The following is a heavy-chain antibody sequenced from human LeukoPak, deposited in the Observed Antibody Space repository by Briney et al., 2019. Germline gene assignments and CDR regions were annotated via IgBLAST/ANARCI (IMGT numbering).Heavy chain of an antibody. J-gene: IGHJ4*02. CDR3: AKPLVPYQLLYFFDY. CDR1: GFTFSSYA. V-gene: IGHV3-23*01. Sequence: GGSLRLSCAASGFTFSSYAMSWVRQAPGKGLEWVSAISGSGGSTYYADSAKGRFTISRDNSKNTLYLQMKSLRAEDTAVYYCAKPLVPYQLLYFFDYWGQGTLVTVSS. D-gene: IGHD2-2*01. CDR2: ISGSGGST.